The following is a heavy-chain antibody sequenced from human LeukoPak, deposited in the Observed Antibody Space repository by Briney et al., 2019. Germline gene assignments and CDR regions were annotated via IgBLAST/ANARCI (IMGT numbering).Heavy chain of an antibody. V-gene: IGHV1-8*01. Sequence: ASVKVSCKASGYTFTSYDINWVRQATGQGLERMGWMNPNSGNTGYAQKFQGRVTMTRNTSISTAYMELSSLRSEDTAVYYCARAKERGYSGYDSPPYYFDYWGQGTLVTVSS. CDR2: MNPNSGNT. CDR1: GYTFTSYD. J-gene: IGHJ4*02. CDR3: ARAKERGYSGYDSPPYYFDY. D-gene: IGHD5-12*01.